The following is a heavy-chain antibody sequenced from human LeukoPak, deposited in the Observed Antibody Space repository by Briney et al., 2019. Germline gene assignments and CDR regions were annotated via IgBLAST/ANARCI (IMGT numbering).Heavy chain of an antibody. CDR2: ISYDGTKK. CDR1: GFTFSTYA. J-gene: IGHJ4*02. D-gene: IGHD3-3*02. V-gene: IGHV3-30*03. CDR3: ARVNTIFGVDIVSLGAEFEF. Sequence: GGSLRLPCGASGFTFSTYAMHWVRQAPGKGLECVSVISYDGTKKEYADSVKGRFTISRDNSNDTLYLQMNSLRPEDMALYYCARVNTIFGVDIVSLGAEFEFWGQGTLVTVSS.